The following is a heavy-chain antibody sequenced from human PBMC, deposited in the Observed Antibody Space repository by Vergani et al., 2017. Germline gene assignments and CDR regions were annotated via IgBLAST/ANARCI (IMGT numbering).Heavy chain of an antibody. CDR2: IIPIFGTA. V-gene: IGHV1-69*01. D-gene: IGHD6-13*01. CDR3: ARDRGQLAPNPYYFDY. Sequence: QVQLVQSGAEVKKPGSSVKVYCKASVGTFSSYAISWVRQAPGQGLEWMGGIIPIFGTANYAQKFQGRVTITADESTSTAYMKLSSLISEDTAVYYCARDRGQLAPNPYYFDYWGQGTLVTVSS. J-gene: IGHJ4*02. CDR1: VGTFSSYA.